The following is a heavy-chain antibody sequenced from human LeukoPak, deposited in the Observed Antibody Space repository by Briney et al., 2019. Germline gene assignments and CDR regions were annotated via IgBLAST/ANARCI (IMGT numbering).Heavy chain of an antibody. Sequence: GSSVKVSCKASGGTFSSYAISWVRQAPGQGLEWMGGIIPIFGTANYAQKFQGRVTITADESTSTAYMELSSLRSEDTAVYYCAREGPAVCGGDCYRDAFDIWGQGTMVTVSS. J-gene: IGHJ3*02. V-gene: IGHV1-69*01. CDR2: IIPIFGTA. D-gene: IGHD2-21*02. CDR1: GGTFSSYA. CDR3: AREGPAVCGGDCYRDAFDI.